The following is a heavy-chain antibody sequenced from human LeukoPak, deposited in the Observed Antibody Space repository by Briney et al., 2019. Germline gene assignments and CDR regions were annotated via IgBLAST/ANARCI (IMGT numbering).Heavy chain of an antibody. Sequence: SETLSLTCTVSGGSVSSWYWSWIRQPPGKGLEWVGYIYDSGNTNYNPSLKSRVTISIDTSKNQFSLRLTSVTAADTATYYCARETSLTGYASGLGFNYWGQGILVTVSS. J-gene: IGHJ4*02. V-gene: IGHV4-59*02. CDR3: ARETSLTGYASGLGFNY. CDR2: IYDSGNT. D-gene: IGHD6-19*01. CDR1: GGSVSSWY.